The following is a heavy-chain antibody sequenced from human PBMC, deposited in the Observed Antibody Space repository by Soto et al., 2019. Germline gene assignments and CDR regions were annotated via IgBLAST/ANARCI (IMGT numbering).Heavy chain of an antibody. D-gene: IGHD1-26*01. CDR2: ISGYNGDI. V-gene: IGHV1-18*04. CDR3: ARVRIVGAREIDF. Sequence: QVHLVQSGGEVKKPGASVKVSCKASGYTFNRHGITWVRQAPGQGLEWMGWISGYNGDINYEQKFRGRVTLSSDTLTSTGYLELKSLRFDDTAVYYCARVRIVGAREIDFWGQGTLVTVSS. J-gene: IGHJ1*01. CDR1: GYTFNRHG.